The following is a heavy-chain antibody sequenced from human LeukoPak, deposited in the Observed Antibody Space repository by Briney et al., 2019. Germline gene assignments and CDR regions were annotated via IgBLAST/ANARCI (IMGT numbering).Heavy chain of an antibody. CDR2: ISGSGGDT. Sequence: GGSLRLSCAASGLTFRSYAIYWVRQAPGKGLEWVSGISGSGGDTYFADSVKGRFTISRDNSKNTVFMQMDSLRAEDTAGYYCAKTTAGYSSGRYPGWSSDYWGQGTLVTVSS. V-gene: IGHV3-23*01. J-gene: IGHJ4*02. D-gene: IGHD6-19*01. CDR1: GLTFRSYA. CDR3: AKTTAGYSSGRYPGWSSDY.